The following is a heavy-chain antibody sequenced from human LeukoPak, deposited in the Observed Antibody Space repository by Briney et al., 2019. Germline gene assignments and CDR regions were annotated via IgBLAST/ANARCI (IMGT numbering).Heavy chain of an antibody. D-gene: IGHD3-16*02. CDR1: GFTFSSYA. V-gene: IGHV3-23*01. CDR2: IIGRGGST. Sequence: GGSLRLSCAASGFTFSSYAMSGLRQAPGKGLEWFAAIIGRGGSTYYADSVKGPFTISRDNSKNTLYLQMNSLRAEDTAVYYCAKTPQYDYVWGSYRYTCFDYWGQGTLVTVSS. J-gene: IGHJ4*02. CDR3: AKTPQYDYVWGSYRYTCFDY.